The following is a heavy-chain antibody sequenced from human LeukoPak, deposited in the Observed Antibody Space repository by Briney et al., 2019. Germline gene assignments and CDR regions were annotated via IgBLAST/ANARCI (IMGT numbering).Heavy chain of an antibody. J-gene: IGHJ2*01. Sequence: GESLKISCKGSGYSFTSYWIGWVRQMPGKGLEWMGIIYPGDSDTRYSPSFQGHVTISADKSISTAYLQWSSLKASDTAMYYCARTSTVPDWYFDLGGRGPLVTVSS. CDR3: ARTSTVPDWYFDL. CDR1: GYSFTSYW. CDR2: IYPGDSDT. D-gene: IGHD4-17*01. V-gene: IGHV5-51*01.